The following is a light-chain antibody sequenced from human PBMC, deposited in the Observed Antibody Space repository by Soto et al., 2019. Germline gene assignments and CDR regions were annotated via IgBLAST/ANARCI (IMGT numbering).Light chain of an antibody. J-gene: IGLJ3*02. CDR1: RSDVGAYNY. Sequence: QSALTQPPSASGSTGKSVTISCTGTRSDVGAYNYVSWYQQYPGKAPKLMIYEVTKRPSGVPDRFSGSKSGNTASLTVSGLQAEDEADYYCTSYVGNDIWVFGGGTKLTVL. CDR3: TSYVGNDIWV. V-gene: IGLV2-8*01. CDR2: EVT.